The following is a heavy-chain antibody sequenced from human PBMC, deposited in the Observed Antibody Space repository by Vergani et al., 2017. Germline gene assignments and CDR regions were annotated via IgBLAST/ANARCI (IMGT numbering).Heavy chain of an antibody. CDR3: AKRTTDYYYYMDV. Sequence: EVQLLESGGGLVQPGGSLRLSCAASGFTFSSYAMSWVRQAPGKGLEWVSAISGSGGSTYYADSVKGRFTISRDNSTNTLYLQMNSLRAEDTAVYYCAKRTTDYYYYMDVWGKGTTVTVSS. V-gene: IGHV3-23*01. CDR2: ISGSGGST. D-gene: IGHD4-17*01. J-gene: IGHJ6*03. CDR1: GFTFSSYA.